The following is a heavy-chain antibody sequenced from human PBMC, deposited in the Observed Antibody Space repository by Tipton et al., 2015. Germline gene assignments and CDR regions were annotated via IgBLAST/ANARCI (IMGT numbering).Heavy chain of an antibody. CDR2: IDPSGGGA. Sequence: QLVQSGAEVKKPGASVKVSCKASGYSFTDYYMHWVRQAPGQGLEWMGIIDPSGGGATYAQKFQGRVTMTRDTSTSTVYMEMSSLRSDDTAIYYCARGSEGTIFGVDYYFDYWGQGTLVTVSS. D-gene: IGHD3-3*01. CDR1: GYSFTDYY. V-gene: IGHV1-46*01. CDR3: ARGSEGTIFGVDYYFDY. J-gene: IGHJ4*02.